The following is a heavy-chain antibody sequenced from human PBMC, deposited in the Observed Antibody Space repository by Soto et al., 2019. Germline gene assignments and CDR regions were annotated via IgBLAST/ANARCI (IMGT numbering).Heavy chain of an antibody. V-gene: IGHV3-23*01. CDR1: GFTFRSYD. CDR3: VKGSGIWYRKIDY. Sequence: GGSLRLSCTGSGFTFRSYDMNWVRQAPGKGLEWVSVTSGSGSRTFYADSVKGRFTISRDNSQNTLYLQMDSLRVEDTATYYCVKGSGIWYRKIDYWGQGTPVTVSS. J-gene: IGHJ4*02. CDR2: TSGSGSRT. D-gene: IGHD6-13*01.